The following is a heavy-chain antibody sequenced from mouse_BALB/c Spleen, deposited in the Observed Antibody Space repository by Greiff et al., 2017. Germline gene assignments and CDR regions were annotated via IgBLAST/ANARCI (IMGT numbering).Heavy chain of an antibody. CDR2: IWSGGST. CDR3: ARKWGGNYPYAMDY. V-gene: IGHV2-4-1*01. D-gene: IGHD2-1*01. CDR1: GFSLTSYG. Sequence: VMLVESGPGLVQPSQSLSITCTVSGFSLTSYGVHWVRQSPGKGLEWLGVIWSGGSTDYNAAFISRLSISKDNSKSQVFFKMNSLQADDTAIYYCARKWGGNYPYAMDYWGQGTSVTVSS. J-gene: IGHJ4*01.